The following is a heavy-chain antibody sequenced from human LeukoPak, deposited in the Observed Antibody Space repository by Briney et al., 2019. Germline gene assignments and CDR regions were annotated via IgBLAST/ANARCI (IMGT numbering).Heavy chain of an antibody. V-gene: IGHV3-30*03. J-gene: IGHJ3*02. Sequence: GRSLRLSCAAYGFTFSSFGMHWVRQAQGKGLEWGAVISYDGSNKYYADSVKGRFTISRDNAKNSLYLQMSSLRAEDTALYYCARGRGGYDSSGYYTGLGAFDIWGHGTMVTVSS. CDR2: ISYDGSNK. CDR3: ARGRGGYDSSGYYTGLGAFDI. D-gene: IGHD3-22*01. CDR1: GFTFSSFG.